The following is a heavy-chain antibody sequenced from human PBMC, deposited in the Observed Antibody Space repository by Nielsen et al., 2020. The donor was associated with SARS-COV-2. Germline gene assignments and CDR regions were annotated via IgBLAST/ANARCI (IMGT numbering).Heavy chain of an antibody. CDR3: ASGGVTTNKNPYYYHGMDV. CDR2: INPSGGST. V-gene: IGHV1-46*01. CDR1: GYTFTSYY. Sequence: ASVKVSCKASGYTFTSYYMHWVRQAPGQGLEWMGIINPSGGSTSYAQKFQGRVTMTRDTSTSTVYMELSSLRSEDTAVYYCASGGVTTNKNPYYYHGMDVWGQGTTVTVSS. D-gene: IGHD4-17*01. J-gene: IGHJ6*02.